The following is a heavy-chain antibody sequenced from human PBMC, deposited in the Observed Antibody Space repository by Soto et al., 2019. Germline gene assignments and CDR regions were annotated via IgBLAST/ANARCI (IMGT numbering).Heavy chain of an antibody. V-gene: IGHV3-33*01. CDR2: IWHDGSNE. J-gene: IGHJ4*02. D-gene: IGHD2-21*02. Sequence: GESLKISCAASGFPFNSYAMHWVRQAPGKGLEWVAVIWHDGSNEHYADSVKGRFRIARDNSNNTLYLQMNSLRGEDTALYYCARDDVSMVTTFLDYWGLGTLVTVSS. CDR1: GFPFNSYA. CDR3: ARDDVSMVTTFLDY.